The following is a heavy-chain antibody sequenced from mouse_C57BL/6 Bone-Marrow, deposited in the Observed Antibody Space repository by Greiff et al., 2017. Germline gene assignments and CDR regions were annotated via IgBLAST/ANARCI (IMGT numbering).Heavy chain of an antibody. Sequence: QVQLKQPGAELVKPGASVKLSCKASGYTFTSYWMQWVKQRPGQGLEWIGEIDPSDSYTNYNQKFKGKATLTVDTSSSTAYMQLSSLTSEDSAVYYCARGGLRLYYFDYWGQGATLTVSS. V-gene: IGHV1-50*01. D-gene: IGHD1-1*01. CDR2: IDPSDSYT. J-gene: IGHJ2*01. CDR3: ARGGLRLYYFDY. CDR1: GYTFTSYW.